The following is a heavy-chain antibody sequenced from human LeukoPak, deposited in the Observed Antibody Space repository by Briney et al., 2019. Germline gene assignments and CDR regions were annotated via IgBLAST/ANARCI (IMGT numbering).Heavy chain of an antibody. J-gene: IGHJ6*03. Sequence: SETLSLTCAVYGGSFSGYFWSWIRQPPGKGLEWIGEIHHTGATNYKPSLKSRVSISLDMSKNQLSLEMRSVTAADTAVYYCARGRLDYYYMDVWGRGTTVTVSS. V-gene: IGHV4-34*01. CDR2: IHHTGAT. D-gene: IGHD3-9*01. CDR1: GGSFSGYF. CDR3: ARGRLDYYYMDV.